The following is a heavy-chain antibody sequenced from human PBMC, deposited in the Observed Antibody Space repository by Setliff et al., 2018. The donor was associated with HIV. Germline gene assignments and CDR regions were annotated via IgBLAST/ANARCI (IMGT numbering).Heavy chain of an antibody. D-gene: IGHD3-22*01. J-gene: IGHJ4*02. CDR1: GGSISTGGYY. CDR3: ARGRDGSQYDSSAAYYY. Sequence: KPSETLSLTCTVSGGSISTGGYYWSWIRQHPGKGLEWIGYIYNSGGTYYNPSLKSRITMSIDTSKNQFSLKLNSVTAADTAVYYCARGRDGSQYDSSAAYYYWGRGILVTVSS. V-gene: IGHV4-31*03. CDR2: IYNSGGT.